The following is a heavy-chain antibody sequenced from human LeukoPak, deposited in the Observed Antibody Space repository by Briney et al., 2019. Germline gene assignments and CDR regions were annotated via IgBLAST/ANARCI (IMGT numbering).Heavy chain of an antibody. J-gene: IGHJ5*02. CDR3: AKDPAKIAAAGNWFDP. Sequence: GGSLRLSCAASGFTFSSYAVSWVRQAPGKGLEWVSAISGSGGSTYYADSVKGRFTISRDNSKNTLYLQMNSLRAEDTAVYYCAKDPAKIAAAGNWFDPWGQGTLVTVSS. D-gene: IGHD6-13*01. V-gene: IGHV3-23*01. CDR2: ISGSGGST. CDR1: GFTFSSYA.